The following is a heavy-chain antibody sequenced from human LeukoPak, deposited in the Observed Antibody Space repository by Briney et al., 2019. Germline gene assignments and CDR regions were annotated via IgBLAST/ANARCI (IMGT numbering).Heavy chain of an antibody. CDR3: ARGSSNRRNYYYYYMDV. CDR2: ISSNGGST. Sequence: GGSLRLSCAASGFTFSSYAMHWVRQAPGKGLEYVSAISSNGGSTYYANSVKGRFTISRDNSKNTLYLQMGSLRAEDMAVYYCARGSSNRRNYYYYYMDVWGKGTTVTVSS. J-gene: IGHJ6*03. D-gene: IGHD6-13*01. V-gene: IGHV3-64*01. CDR1: GFTFSSYA.